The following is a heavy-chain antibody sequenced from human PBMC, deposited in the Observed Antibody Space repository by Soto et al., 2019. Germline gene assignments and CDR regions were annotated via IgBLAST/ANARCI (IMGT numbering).Heavy chain of an antibody. D-gene: IGHD2-2*01. CDR1: GGTFSSYT. CDR2: IIPILGIA. CDR3: ARSNCSSTSCYEYYYYYYMDV. Sequence: GASVKVSCKASGGTFSSYTIIWVRQAPGQGLEWMGRIIPILGIANYAQKFQGRVTITADKSTSTAYMELSSLRSEDTAVYYCARSNCSSTSCYEYYYYYYMDVWGKGTTVTVSS. V-gene: IGHV1-69*02. J-gene: IGHJ6*03.